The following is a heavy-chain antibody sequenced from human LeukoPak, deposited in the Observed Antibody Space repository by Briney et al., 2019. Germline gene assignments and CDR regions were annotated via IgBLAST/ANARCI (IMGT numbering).Heavy chain of an antibody. CDR2: IWCDGSNK. Sequence: GGSLRLSCAASGFTFSSYGMHWVRQAPGKGLEWVAVIWCDGSNKYYADSGKGRFTISRDSSKNTLYLQMNSLRAEDTAVYYCARALPDYYDSSGYDPAVYWGQGTLVTVSS. CDR3: ARALPDYYDSSGYDPAVY. CDR1: GFTFSSYG. V-gene: IGHV3-33*01. J-gene: IGHJ4*02. D-gene: IGHD3-22*01.